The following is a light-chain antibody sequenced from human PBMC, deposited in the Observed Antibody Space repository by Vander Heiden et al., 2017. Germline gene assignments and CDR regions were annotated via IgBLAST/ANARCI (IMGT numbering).Light chain of an antibody. CDR1: SSTIGKNY. Sequence: QSVLTPPPSVSAAPGQKVTISCSGGSSTIGKNYVSWYQQLPGTAPKLLIYDNKKRPSGIPDRFSASKSGTSATLGITGLQTGDEADYYCGTWDSSLSAYVFGTGTKVTAL. CDR2: DNK. CDR3: GTWDSSLSAYV. J-gene: IGLJ1*01. V-gene: IGLV1-51*01.